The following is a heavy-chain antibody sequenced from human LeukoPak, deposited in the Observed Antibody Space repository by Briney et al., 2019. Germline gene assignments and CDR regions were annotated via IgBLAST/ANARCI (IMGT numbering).Heavy chain of an antibody. V-gene: IGHV4-61*08. CDR1: GGSISSGDYY. Sequence: PSETLSLTCTVSGGSISSGDYYWSWIRQPPGKGLEWIGYIYYSGSTNYNPSLKSRVTISVDTSKNQFSLKLSSVTAADTAVYYCARATRGPTSFDYWGQGTLVTVSS. D-gene: IGHD4-17*01. CDR2: IYYSGST. CDR3: ARATRGPTSFDY. J-gene: IGHJ4*02.